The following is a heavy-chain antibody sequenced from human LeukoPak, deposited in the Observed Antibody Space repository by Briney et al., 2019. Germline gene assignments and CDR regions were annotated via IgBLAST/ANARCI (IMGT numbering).Heavy chain of an antibody. Sequence: SETLSLTCTVSGYSISSGYYWGWIRQPPGKGLEWIGSIYHSGSTYYNPSLKSRVTISVDTSKNQFSLKLRSVTAADTAIYYCARERRDYFGSESKIRRLENYFDPWGQGTLVIVSS. V-gene: IGHV4-38-2*02. J-gene: IGHJ5*02. CDR2: IYHSGST. CDR3: ARERRDYFGSESKIRRLENYFDP. D-gene: IGHD3-10*01. CDR1: GYSISSGYY.